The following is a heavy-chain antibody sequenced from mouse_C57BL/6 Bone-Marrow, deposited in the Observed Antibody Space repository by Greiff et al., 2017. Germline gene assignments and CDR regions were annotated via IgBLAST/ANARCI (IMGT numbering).Heavy chain of an antibody. Sequence: VQLQQPGAELVKPGASVKLSCKASGYTFTSYWMHWVKQRPGRGLEWIGRIDPNSGGTKYNEKFKSKATLTVDKPSSTADMQLSSLTSEYSAVYYCARNYYGSSYWYFDVWGTGTTVTVSS. V-gene: IGHV1-72*01. CDR2: IDPNSGGT. D-gene: IGHD1-1*01. J-gene: IGHJ1*03. CDR1: GYTFTSYW. CDR3: ARNYYGSSYWYFDV.